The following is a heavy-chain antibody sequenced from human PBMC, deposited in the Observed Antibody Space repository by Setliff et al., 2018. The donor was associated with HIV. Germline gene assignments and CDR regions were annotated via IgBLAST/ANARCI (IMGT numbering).Heavy chain of an antibody. D-gene: IGHD4-17*01. J-gene: IGHJ4*02. Sequence: HPGGSLRLSCTASGFTFGDYAMSWVRQAPGKGLEWVGFIRSKSYSATTEYAASVKGRFIISRDDSKGIAYLQMNSLRTEDTAVYYCARDPIDYGDSPFDYWGQGTLVTVSS. CDR3: ARDPIDYGDSPFDY. CDR2: IRSKSYSATT. CDR1: GFTFGDYA. V-gene: IGHV3-49*04.